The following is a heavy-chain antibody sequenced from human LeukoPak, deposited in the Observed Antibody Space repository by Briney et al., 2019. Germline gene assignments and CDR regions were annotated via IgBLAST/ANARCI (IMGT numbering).Heavy chain of an antibody. V-gene: IGHV4-34*01. CDR1: GGSFSGYY. D-gene: IGHD1-14*01. Sequence: SETLSLTCAVYGGSFSGYYWSWIRQPPGKGLEWSGEIDHSGSTNYNPSLKSRVTISVDTSKNQFSLKLSSVTAADTAVYYCARGHRAFRLWAGENNWFDPWGQGTLVTVSS. CDR3: ARGHRAFRLWAGENNWFDP. CDR2: IDHSGST. J-gene: IGHJ5*02.